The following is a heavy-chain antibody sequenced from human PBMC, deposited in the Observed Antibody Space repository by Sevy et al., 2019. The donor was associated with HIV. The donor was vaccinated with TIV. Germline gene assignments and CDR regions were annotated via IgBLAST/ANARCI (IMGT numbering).Heavy chain of an antibody. CDR2: IQYDGSIK. J-gene: IGHJ4*02. Sequence: GGSLRLSCVASGFNFNSHGMHWVRQAPGKGLEWVSVIQYDGSIKDYADSVKGRFTISRDNSKKTLYLQMDSLGAGDTAIYYCAREISRNYCGSLDFWGQGTLVTVSS. D-gene: IGHD1-7*01. V-gene: IGHV3-33*01. CDR3: AREISRNYCGSLDF. CDR1: GFNFNSHG.